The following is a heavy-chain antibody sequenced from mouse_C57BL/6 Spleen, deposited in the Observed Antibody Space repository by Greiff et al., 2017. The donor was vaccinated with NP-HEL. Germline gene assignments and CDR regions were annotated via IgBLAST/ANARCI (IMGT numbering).Heavy chain of an antibody. CDR1: GFTFSSYG. CDR3: ARDGSSYGAMVY. Sequence: EVQLVESGGDLVKPGGSLKLSCAASGFTFSSYGMSWVRQTPDKRLEWVATISSGGSYTYYPDSVKGRFTISRDNAKNTLYLQLSSLKSDDTAMYYCARDGSSYGAMVYWDQGTSVTVSS. V-gene: IGHV5-6*01. J-gene: IGHJ4*01. CDR2: ISSGGSYT. D-gene: IGHD1-1*01.